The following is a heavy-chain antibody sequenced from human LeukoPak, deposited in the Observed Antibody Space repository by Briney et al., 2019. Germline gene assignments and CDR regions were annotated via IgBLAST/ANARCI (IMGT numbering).Heavy chain of an antibody. V-gene: IGHV4-31*03. CDR3: ARVRVVTRRSRVPHFDY. D-gene: IGHD2-21*02. Sequence: SQTLSLTCTVSGGSISSGSYYWSWIRQPAGKGLEWIGYIYYSGSTYYNPSLKGRVTISVDTSKNQFSLKLSSVTAADTAVYYCARVRVVTRRSRVPHFDYWGQGTLVTVSS. CDR1: GGSISSGSYY. J-gene: IGHJ4*02. CDR2: IYYSGST.